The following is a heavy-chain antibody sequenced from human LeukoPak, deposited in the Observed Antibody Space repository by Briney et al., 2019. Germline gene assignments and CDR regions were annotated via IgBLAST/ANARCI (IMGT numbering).Heavy chain of an antibody. D-gene: IGHD6-13*01. CDR1: GFTFSSCA. Sequence: GGSLRLSCAASGFTFSSCAMSWVRQAPGKGLEWVSAISGSGGSTYYADSVKGRFTISRDNSKNTLYLQMNSLRAEDTAVYYCAKDPARDARFVFSSWYLFGGQGTLVTVSS. CDR3: AKDPARDARFVFSSWYLF. CDR2: ISGSGGST. V-gene: IGHV3-23*01. J-gene: IGHJ4*02.